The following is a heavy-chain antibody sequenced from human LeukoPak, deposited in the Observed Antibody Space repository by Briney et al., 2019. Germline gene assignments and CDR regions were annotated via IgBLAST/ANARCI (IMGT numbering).Heavy chain of an antibody. CDR3: AKDRSDFWSGYYDY. J-gene: IGHJ4*02. CDR1: GFTFDDYA. D-gene: IGHD3-3*01. V-gene: IGHV3-9*01. CDR2: ISWNSGSI. Sequence: PGRSLRLSCAASGFTFDDYAMHWVRQAPGKGLEWVSGISWNSGSIGYADSVKGRFTISRENAKNALYLQMNSLRAEDTALYYCAKDRSDFWSGYYDYWGQGTLVTVSS.